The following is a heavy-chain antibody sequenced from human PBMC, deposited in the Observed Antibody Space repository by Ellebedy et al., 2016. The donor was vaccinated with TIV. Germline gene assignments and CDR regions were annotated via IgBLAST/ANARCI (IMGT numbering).Heavy chain of an antibody. Sequence: GESLKISCTASGFTFSQYYMTWIRQAPGKGLECISYLSGGGSTVYDADSVKGRFTMSRDNAKNSVFLQMNSLRADDTAVYFCARVQRRITMLRGVFYMDVWGKGTTVTVSS. CDR3: ARVQRRITMLRGVFYMDV. J-gene: IGHJ6*03. CDR1: GFTFSQYY. D-gene: IGHD3-10*01. CDR2: LSGGGSTV. V-gene: IGHV3-11*01.